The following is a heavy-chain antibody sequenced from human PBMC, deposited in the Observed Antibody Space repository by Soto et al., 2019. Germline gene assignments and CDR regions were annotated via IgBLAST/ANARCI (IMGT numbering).Heavy chain of an antibody. V-gene: IGHV3-74*01. CDR3: ARDFKDRG. CDR1: GFTFSSYW. J-gene: IGHJ4*02. CDR2: ISTDGSDT. Sequence: HPGGSLRLSCAASGFTFSSYWMHWVRQVPGKGLAWVAGISTDGSDTRYADSVKGRFTISRDNAKNTLYLQMNGLRAEDTSVFYCARDFKDRGWGQGTLVTVSS.